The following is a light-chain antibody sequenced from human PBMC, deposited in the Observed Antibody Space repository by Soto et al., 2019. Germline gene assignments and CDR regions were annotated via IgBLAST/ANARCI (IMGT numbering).Light chain of an antibody. CDR3: QQYNSFWT. CDR2: KAS. V-gene: IGKV1-5*03. Sequence: DIQMTQSPSTLSASVGDRVTITCRASQSISTWSAWYQQKPGKAPKLLIYKASSLQSGVPSRFSGSGSGAEFTLTISSLQPEDFATYYCQQYNSFWTFGQGTKVDIK. J-gene: IGKJ1*01. CDR1: QSISTW.